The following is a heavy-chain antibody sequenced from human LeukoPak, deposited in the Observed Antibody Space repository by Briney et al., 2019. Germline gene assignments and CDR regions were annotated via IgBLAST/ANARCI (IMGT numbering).Heavy chain of an antibody. CDR3: TTEYFGGFEY. CDR1: TFTKAW. Sequence: GGSLRLSCVVSTFTKAWMNWVRQAPGKGLEWVGRVKNRGDGRTTDYAAPVKGRFIISRDDPKKTVYLQMDSLKTEDTAVYFCTTEYFGGFEYWGQGTLVTVSS. D-gene: IGHD3-16*01. J-gene: IGHJ4*02. CDR2: VKNRGDGRTT. V-gene: IGHV3-15*07.